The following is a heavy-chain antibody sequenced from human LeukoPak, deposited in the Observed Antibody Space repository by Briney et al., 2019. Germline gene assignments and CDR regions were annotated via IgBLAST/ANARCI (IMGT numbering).Heavy chain of an antibody. CDR2: TYYRSKWFH. V-gene: IGHV6-1*01. CDR3: ARFLGIGSQRYYFDS. CDR1: GDTVSSNSAA. Sequence: SQTLSLTCAISGDTVSSNSAAWSWIRQSPSRGLEWLGRTYYRSKWFHDYAVSVRSRVSVNPDTSKNQFSLQLNSVTPEDTAVYYCARFLGIGSQRYYFDSWGQGTLVIVSS. D-gene: IGHD6-19*01. J-gene: IGHJ4*02.